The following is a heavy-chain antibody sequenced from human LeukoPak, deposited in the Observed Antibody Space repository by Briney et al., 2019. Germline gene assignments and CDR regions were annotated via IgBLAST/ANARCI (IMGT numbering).Heavy chain of an antibody. J-gene: IGHJ4*02. CDR3: AKEKFLEAKLVNLYYFDY. CDR1: GFTFSSYA. CDR2: ISDSGGST. D-gene: IGHD1-26*01. Sequence: GGSVRLSCAASGFTFSSYAMSWVRPAPGKGLEWVSAISDSGGSTYYADSVKGGFTISRDNSKNTLYLQMNSLRAEDTAVYYCAKEKFLEAKLVNLYYFDYWGQGTLVTVSS. V-gene: IGHV3-23*01.